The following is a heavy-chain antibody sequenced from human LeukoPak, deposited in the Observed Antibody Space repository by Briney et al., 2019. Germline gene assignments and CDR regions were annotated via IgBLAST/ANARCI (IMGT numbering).Heavy chain of an antibody. CDR1: GYTFTGYY. CDR3: ARESNSSSWYPNWFDP. V-gene: IGHV1-2*02. Sequence: ASVKVSCKASGYTFTGYYMHWVRQAPGQGLEWMGWINPNSGGTNYAQKFQGRVTMTRDTSISTAYMELSRLRSDDTAVYYCARESNSSSWYPNWFDPWGQGTLVTVSS. J-gene: IGHJ5*02. D-gene: IGHD6-13*01. CDR2: INPNSGGT.